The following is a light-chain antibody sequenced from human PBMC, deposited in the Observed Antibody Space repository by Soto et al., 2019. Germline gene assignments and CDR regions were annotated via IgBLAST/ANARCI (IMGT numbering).Light chain of an antibody. CDR3: QLYGSARYT. J-gene: IGKJ2*01. Sequence: EVVLTQSPGTLVLSPGERATLSCRASQSISSGYLAWYQQKPGQAPRVVIYGVSSRAAGIPDRFRGSRSGTDFTLTISRLEPEDFAVYYCQLYGSARYTFGQGTKLEI. CDR1: QSISSGY. CDR2: GVS. V-gene: IGKV3-20*01.